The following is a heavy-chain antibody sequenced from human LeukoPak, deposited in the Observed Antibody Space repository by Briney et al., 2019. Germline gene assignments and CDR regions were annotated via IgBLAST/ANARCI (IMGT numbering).Heavy chain of an antibody. J-gene: IGHJ4*02. CDR1: GYTFTSYG. CDR3: ARDVVTAIHEY. Sequence: ASVKVSCKGSGYTFTSYGISWVRRAPGQGLGWVGCVSGYNGNTNYAQKFQGRVTMTAATSTTTAYMELRSLTSDDTAIYCCARDVVTAIHEYWGQGTQVTVSS. D-gene: IGHD2-21*02. CDR2: VSGYNGNT. V-gene: IGHV1-18*01.